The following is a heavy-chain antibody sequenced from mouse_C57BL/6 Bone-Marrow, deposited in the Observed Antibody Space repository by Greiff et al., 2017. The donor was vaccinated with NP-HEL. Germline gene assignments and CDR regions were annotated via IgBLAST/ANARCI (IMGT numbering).Heavy chain of an antibody. V-gene: IGHV1-63*01. CDR3: ATIPYFDY. Sequence: VQLQQSGAELVRPGTSVKMSCKASGYTFTNYWIGWAKQRPGHGLEWTGDIYPGGGYTNYNEKFKGKATLTADKSSSTAYMQFSSLTSEDSAIYYCATIPYFDYWGQGTTLTVSS. CDR2: IYPGGGYT. J-gene: IGHJ2*01. CDR1: GYTFTNYW.